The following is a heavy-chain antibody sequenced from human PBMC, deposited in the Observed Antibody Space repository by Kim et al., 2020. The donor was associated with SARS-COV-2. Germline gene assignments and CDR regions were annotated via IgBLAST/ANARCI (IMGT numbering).Heavy chain of an antibody. V-gene: IGHV4-59*13. CDR2: IYYSGST. D-gene: IGHD6-13*01. J-gene: IGHJ4*02. Sequence: SETLSLTCTVSGGSISSYYWSWIRQPPGKGLEWIGYIYYSGSTNYNPSLKSRVTISVDTSKNQFSLKLSSVTAADTAVYYCARERRVAAAGPPNADFDYWGQGTLVTVSS. CDR3: ARERRVAAAGPPNADFDY. CDR1: GGSISSYY.